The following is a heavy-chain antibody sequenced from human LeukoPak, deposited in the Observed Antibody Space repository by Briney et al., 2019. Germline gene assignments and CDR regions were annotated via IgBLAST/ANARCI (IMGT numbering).Heavy chain of an antibody. CDR2: ISYDGSNK. CDR3: ARDRVPSDMVVVRAKHYGMDV. D-gene: IGHD2-2*01. CDR1: GFTFSSYA. V-gene: IGHV3-30-3*01. Sequence: GGSLRLSCAASGFTFSSYAMHWVRQAPGMGLEWVAVISYDGSNKYYADSVKGRFTISRDNSKNTLYLQMNSLRAEDTAVYYCARDRVPSDMVVVRAKHYGMDVWGQGTTVTVSS. J-gene: IGHJ6*02.